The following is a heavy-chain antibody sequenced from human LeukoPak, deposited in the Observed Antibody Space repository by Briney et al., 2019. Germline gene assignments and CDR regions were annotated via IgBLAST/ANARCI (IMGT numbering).Heavy chain of an antibody. CDR2: VSSSSSYI. CDR1: GFTFSSYS. Sequence: GGSLRLSRAASGFTFSSYSMNWVRQAPGKGLEWVSSVSSSSSYIYYADSVKGRFTISRDNAKNSLYLQMNSLRAEDTAVYYCARDGSGWYVDYWGQGTLVTVST. CDR3: ARDGSGWYVDY. J-gene: IGHJ4*02. D-gene: IGHD6-19*01. V-gene: IGHV3-21*01.